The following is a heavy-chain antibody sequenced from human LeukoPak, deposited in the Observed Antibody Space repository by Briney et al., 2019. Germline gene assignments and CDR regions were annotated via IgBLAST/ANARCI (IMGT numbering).Heavy chain of an antibody. Sequence: GGSLRLSCAASGVTFSTIAMHWVRQAPGKGLEWVASINHNGNVNYYVDSVKGRFTISRDNAKNSLYLQMSNLRAEDTAVYFCARGGGLDVWGQGATVTVSS. CDR1: GVTFSTIA. J-gene: IGHJ6*02. D-gene: IGHD3-16*01. V-gene: IGHV3-7*03. CDR3: ARGGGLDV. CDR2: INHNGNVN.